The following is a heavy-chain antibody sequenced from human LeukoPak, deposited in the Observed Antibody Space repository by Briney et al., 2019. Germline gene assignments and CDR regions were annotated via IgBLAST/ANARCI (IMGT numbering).Heavy chain of an antibody. Sequence: GGSLRLSCEASGFTFIGYGMHWVRQAPGKGLEWVAGISYDGSNQYYTDSVKGRFTISRDNSKSTLYLQMNSLRPEDTAVYYCAKPRGGDSWAFDFWGQGTMVTVSS. CDR3: AKPRGGDSWAFDF. J-gene: IGHJ3*01. CDR2: ISYDGSNQ. CDR1: GFTFIGYG. V-gene: IGHV3-30*18. D-gene: IGHD2-21*02.